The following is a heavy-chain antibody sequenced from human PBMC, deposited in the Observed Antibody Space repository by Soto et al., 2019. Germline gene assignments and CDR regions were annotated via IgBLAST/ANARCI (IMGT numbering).Heavy chain of an antibody. CDR3: ARAQFYSGSGRYNNLMFDP. D-gene: IGHD3-10*01. J-gene: IGHJ5*02. CDR1: GGSISAAGDS. CDR2: IYHSGTS. Sequence: KPSETLSLTCAVSGGSISAAGDSWSWIRQPPGGGLEWIGYIYHSGTSLYNPSLKTRLTMSLDRSNNQFSLTLNSVTAADTAVYYCARAQFYSGSGRYNNLMFDPWGQGTQVTVS. V-gene: IGHV4-30-2*01.